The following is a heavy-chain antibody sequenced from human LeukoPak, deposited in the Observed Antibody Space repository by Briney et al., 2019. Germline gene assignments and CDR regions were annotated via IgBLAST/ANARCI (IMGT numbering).Heavy chain of an antibody. CDR2: VYSSGST. V-gene: IGHV4-59*08. J-gene: IGHJ6*02. Sequence: SETLSLTCSVSGTSISSYFWSWIRQPPGNGLEWIGYVYSSGSTNYNPSLKSRVTISVDTSKNQFSLKLSSVTAADTAVYYCARRGYYYYGMDVWGQGTTVTVSS. CDR1: GTSISSYF. CDR3: ARRGYYYYGMDV.